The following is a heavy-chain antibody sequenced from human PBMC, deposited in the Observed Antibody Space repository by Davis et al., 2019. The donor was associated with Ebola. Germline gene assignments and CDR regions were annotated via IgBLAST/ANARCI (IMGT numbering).Heavy chain of an antibody. V-gene: IGHV4-39*01. CDR2: IYYSGST. J-gene: IGHJ4*02. Sequence: SETLSLTCTVSGGSISSSSYYWGWIRQPPGKGLEWIGSIYYSGSTYYNPSLKSRVTISVDTSKNQFSLKLSSVTAADTAVYYCARLLATVNHYFDYWGQGTLVTVS. CDR3: ARLLATVNHYFDY. CDR1: GGSISSSSYY. D-gene: IGHD4-17*01.